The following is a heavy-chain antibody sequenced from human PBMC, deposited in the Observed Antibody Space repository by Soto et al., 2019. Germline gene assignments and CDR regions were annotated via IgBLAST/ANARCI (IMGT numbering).Heavy chain of an antibody. CDR3: ARLGGSYAVPHFDY. Sequence: PSETLSLTCTVSGGSVSSGSYYWSWIRQPPGKGLEWIGYIYYSGSTNYNPSLKSRVTLSVDTSKNQFSLKLSSVTAADTAVYYCARLGGSYAVPHFDYWGQGTLVTVSS. V-gene: IGHV4-61*01. CDR1: GGSVSSGSYY. J-gene: IGHJ4*02. CDR2: IYYSGST. D-gene: IGHD1-26*01.